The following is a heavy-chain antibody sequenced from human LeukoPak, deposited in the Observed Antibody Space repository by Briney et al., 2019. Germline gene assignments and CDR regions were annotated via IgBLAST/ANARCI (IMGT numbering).Heavy chain of an antibody. D-gene: IGHD6-6*01. CDR1: GGSISSSSYY. CDR3: ARACIAAQGFDP. CDR2: IYYSGST. V-gene: IGHV4-39*01. Sequence: SETLSLTCAVSGGSISSSSYYWGWIRQPPGKGLEWIGSIYYSGSTYYNPSLKSRVTISVDTSKNQFSLKLSSVTAADTAVYYCARACIAAQGFDPWGQGTLVTVSS. J-gene: IGHJ5*02.